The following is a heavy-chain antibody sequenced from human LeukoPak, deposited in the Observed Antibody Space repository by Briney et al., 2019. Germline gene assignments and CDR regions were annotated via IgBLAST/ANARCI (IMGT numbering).Heavy chain of an antibody. CDR3: TRAYDYVWGSYRLLDY. CDR2: IKNDGTT. CDR1: GLTFRDAW. V-gene: IGHV3-15*01. Sequence: GGSLRLSCVVSGLTFRDAWLSWVRQAPGKGLEWLGRIKNDGTTDYPAPVKSRFIISRDDSENTLYLQMNSLKTEDTAVYYCTRAYDYVWGSYRLLDYWGQGTLVTVSS. D-gene: IGHD3-16*02. J-gene: IGHJ4*02.